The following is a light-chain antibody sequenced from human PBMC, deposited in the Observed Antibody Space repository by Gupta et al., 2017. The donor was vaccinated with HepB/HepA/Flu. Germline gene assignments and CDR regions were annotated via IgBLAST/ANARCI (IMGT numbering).Light chain of an antibody. CDR2: NTN. CDR1: SGSVSTSYY. Sequence: SFSVSPGGTVTLTCGLSSGSVSTSYYPSWYQQTPGQAPRTLIYNTNTRSSGVPDRFSGSILGNRAALTITGAQADDESDYYCVLYMGSGISVFGGGTKLTV. CDR3: VLYMGSGISV. V-gene: IGLV8-61*01. J-gene: IGLJ2*01.